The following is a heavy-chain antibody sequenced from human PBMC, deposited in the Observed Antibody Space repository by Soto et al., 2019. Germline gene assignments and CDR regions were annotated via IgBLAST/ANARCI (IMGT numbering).Heavy chain of an antibody. CDR1: GGSISSSSYY. V-gene: IGHV4-39*07. J-gene: IGHJ4*02. Sequence: SETLSLTCTVSGGSISSSSYYWGWIRQPPGKGLEWIGSIYYSGSTYYNPSLKSRVTISVDTSKNQFSLKLSSVTAADTAVYYCARDARGISGSYGSFDYWGQGTLVTVSS. CDR2: IYYSGST. D-gene: IGHD1-26*01. CDR3: ARDARGISGSYGSFDY.